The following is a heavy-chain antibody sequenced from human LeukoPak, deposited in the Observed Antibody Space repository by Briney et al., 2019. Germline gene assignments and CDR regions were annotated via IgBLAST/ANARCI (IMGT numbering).Heavy chain of an antibody. CDR1: GFSFSIYA. V-gene: IGHV3-64*01. CDR2: ISSKGGST. CDR3: ARTPEFCSGGSCYSGGYFGY. D-gene: IGHD2-15*01. J-gene: IGHJ4*02. Sequence: AGGSLRLSCAASGFSFSIYAMHWVRQAPGKGLEYVSAISSKGGSTYYANSVKGRFTISRDNSKNTLYLQMGSLRAEDMAVYYCARTPEFCSGGSCYSGGYFGYWGQGTLVTVSS.